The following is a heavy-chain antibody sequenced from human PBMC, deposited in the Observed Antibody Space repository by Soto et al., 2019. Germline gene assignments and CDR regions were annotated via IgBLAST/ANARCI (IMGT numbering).Heavy chain of an antibody. D-gene: IGHD6-19*01. Sequence: SETLSLTCTVSGGSISSGGYYWSWFRLPPGKGLEWIAYIYYSGTTNYNPSLKSRVTISVDTPKNQFSLELTSVTAADTAVYYCARTLPSGCSDSWGQGTLVTVS. CDR3: ARTLPSGCSDS. CDR2: IYYSGTT. J-gene: IGHJ4*02. V-gene: IGHV4-61*08. CDR1: GGSISSGGYY.